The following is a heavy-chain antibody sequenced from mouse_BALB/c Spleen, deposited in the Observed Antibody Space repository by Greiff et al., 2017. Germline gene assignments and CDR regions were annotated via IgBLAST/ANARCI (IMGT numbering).Heavy chain of an antibody. CDR1: GFSLTDYG. J-gene: IGHJ1*01. Sequence: VKLVESGPGLVAPSQSLSITCTVSGFSLTDYGVSWIRQPPGKGLEWLGVIWGGGSTYYNSALKSRLSISKDNSKSQVFLKMNSLQTDDTAMYYCAKHDDYDPYWYFDVWGAGTTVTVSS. D-gene: IGHD2-4*01. CDR3: AKHDDYDPYWYFDV. CDR2: IWGGGST. V-gene: IGHV2-6-5*01.